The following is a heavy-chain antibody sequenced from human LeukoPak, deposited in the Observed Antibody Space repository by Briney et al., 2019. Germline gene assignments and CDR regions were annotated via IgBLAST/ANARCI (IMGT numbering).Heavy chain of an antibody. CDR1: GGSISSYY. CDR2: IYYSGST. D-gene: IGHD6-13*01. J-gene: IGHJ5*02. Sequence: SETLSLTCTVSGGSISSYYWSWIRQPPGKGLEGIGYIYYSGSTSYNPSLKSRVTISVDTSKIQFSLKLSSVTAADSAEYYCARESGIAAAGKPNWFDPWGQGTLVTVSS. V-gene: IGHV4-59*01. CDR3: ARESGIAAAGKPNWFDP.